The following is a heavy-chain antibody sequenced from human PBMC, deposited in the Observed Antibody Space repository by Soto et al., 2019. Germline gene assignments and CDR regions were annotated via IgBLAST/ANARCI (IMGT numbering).Heavy chain of an antibody. V-gene: IGHV1-46*01. J-gene: IGHJ6*02. CDR3: ARTEIGYCSGGSCYEPYYYYGMDV. D-gene: IGHD2-15*01. CDR1: GYTFTSYY. Sequence: EASVKVSCKASGYTFTSYYMHWVRQAPGQGLEWMGIINPSGGSTSYAQKFKGRVTMTRDTSTSTVYMELSSLRSEDTAVYYCARTEIGYCSGGSCYEPYYYYGMDVWGQGTTVTVSS. CDR2: INPSGGST.